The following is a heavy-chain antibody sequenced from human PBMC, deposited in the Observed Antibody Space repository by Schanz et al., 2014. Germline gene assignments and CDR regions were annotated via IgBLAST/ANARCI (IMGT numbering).Heavy chain of an antibody. CDR3: ARKMKLGVYGGKGHDSLDI. CDR1: GFSFSSYA. Sequence: EVQLLESGGGLVEPGGSLRLSCAASGFSFSSYAMGWVRQARGKGLEWVSAMNESHSTIYYADSVRGRFTISRDNAENTLFLQMNSLRAEDPAVYYCARKMKLGVYGGKGHDSLDIWGQGTMVTVSS. D-gene: IGHD4-17*01. CDR2: MNESHSTI. J-gene: IGHJ3*02. V-gene: IGHV3-23*01.